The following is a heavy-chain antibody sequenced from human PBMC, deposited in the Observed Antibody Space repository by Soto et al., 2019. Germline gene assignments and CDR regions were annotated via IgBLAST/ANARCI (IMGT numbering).Heavy chain of an antibody. V-gene: IGHV1-2*02. CDR3: ARIKWGLNYYNGMDV. Sequence: ASVKVSCKPSGYSFSDYFIQWVRQAPGQGLEWVAWINPRTAATNYAKKFQGRVSLTWDTSSTTAYMELTRLRPDDTAVYYCARIKWGLNYYNGMDVWGQGTTVTVSS. CDR1: GYSFSDYF. CDR2: INPRTAAT. D-gene: IGHD1-26*01. J-gene: IGHJ6*02.